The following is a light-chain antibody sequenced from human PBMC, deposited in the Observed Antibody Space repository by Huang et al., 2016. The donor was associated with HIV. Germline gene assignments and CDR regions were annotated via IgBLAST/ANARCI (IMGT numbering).Light chain of an antibody. Sequence: DIQMTQSPSSLSASVGDRVTITCRASQSINTYLHWFQQKPGKAPKVLISAASTLQSGVPSRCSGGGSGTHFTLTITSLQPEDFATYYCQQTYTGVTFGQGTKVEIK. V-gene: IGKV1-39*01. CDR1: QSINTY. J-gene: IGKJ1*01. CDR2: AAS. CDR3: QQTYTGVT.